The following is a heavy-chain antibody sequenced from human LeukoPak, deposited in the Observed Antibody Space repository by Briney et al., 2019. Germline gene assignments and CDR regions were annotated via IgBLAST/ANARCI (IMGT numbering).Heavy chain of an antibody. CDR1: GYSFSTYW. CDR3: VRQDGGSSPDY. J-gene: IGHJ4*02. Sequence: GESLKISCTASGYSFSTYWIGWVRQMPGEGLEWMGIIYPGDPNIRYRPSFQGQVTISADKTISTAYLQWSSLKASDTAMYYCVRQDGGSSPDYRGQGTLVTVSS. D-gene: IGHD6-13*01. V-gene: IGHV5-51*01. CDR2: IYPGDPNI.